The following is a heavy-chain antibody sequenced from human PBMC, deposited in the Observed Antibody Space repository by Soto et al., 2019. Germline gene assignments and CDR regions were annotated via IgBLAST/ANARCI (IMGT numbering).Heavy chain of an antibody. Sequence: QVQLVESGGGVVQPGRSLRLSCAASGFTFSSYGIHWVRQAPGKGLEWVAVIRYDGSNEYYADSVKGRFTISRDNSKNTLYLQMNSLRAEDTAVYYCAREGGMTTNFDSWGQGTLVTVSS. D-gene: IGHD4-17*01. CDR2: IRYDGSNE. CDR3: AREGGMTTNFDS. CDR1: GFTFSSYG. V-gene: IGHV3-33*01. J-gene: IGHJ4*02.